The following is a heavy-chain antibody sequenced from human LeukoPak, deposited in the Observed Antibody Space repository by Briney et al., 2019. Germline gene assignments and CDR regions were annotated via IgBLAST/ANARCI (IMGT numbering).Heavy chain of an antibody. CDR1: GYSFTSYW. CDR2: IDPSDSYT. J-gene: IGHJ4*02. CDR3: ARHPDYGDYPYYFDY. D-gene: IGHD4-17*01. V-gene: IGHV5-10-1*01. Sequence: GKSLKISCKGSGYSFTSYWISWVRQMPGKGLEWMGRIDPSDSYTNYSPSFQGHVTISADKSISTAYLQWSSLKASDTAMYYCARHPDYGDYPYYFDYWGQGTLVTVSS.